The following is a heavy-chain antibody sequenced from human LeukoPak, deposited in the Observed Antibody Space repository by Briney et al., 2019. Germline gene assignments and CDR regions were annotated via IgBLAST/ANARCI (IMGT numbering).Heavy chain of an antibody. CDR3: ARDIGGSSGWYNYFDY. CDR1: GGSISSGSYY. CDR2: IYTSGST. Sequence: SQTLPLTCTVSGGSISSGSYYWSWIRQPAGKGLEWIGRIYTSGSTNYNPSLKSRVTISVDTSKNQFSLKLSSVTAADTAVYYCARDIGGSSGWYNYFDYWGQGTLVTVSS. D-gene: IGHD6-19*01. J-gene: IGHJ4*02. V-gene: IGHV4-61*02.